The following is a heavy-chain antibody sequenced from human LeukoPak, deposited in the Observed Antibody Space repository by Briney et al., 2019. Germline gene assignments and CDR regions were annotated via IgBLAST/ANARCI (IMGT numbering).Heavy chain of an antibody. CDR2: INTKTNGT. D-gene: IGHD2-21*02. CDR1: GYGFGVYY. CDR3: ARSKRRGDLLDY. J-gene: IGHJ4*02. V-gene: IGHV1-2*02. Sequence: SSVKLSCKTSGYGFGVYYVRWGRLDLGQGLEWMGWINTKTNGTNFALKFLGRVTMTRDTSISTAYMELTSLISDDTALYYCARSKRRGDLLDYWGQGTLVTVSS.